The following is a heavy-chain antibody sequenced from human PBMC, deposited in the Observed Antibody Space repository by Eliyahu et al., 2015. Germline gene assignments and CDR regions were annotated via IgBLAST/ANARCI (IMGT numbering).Heavy chain of an antibody. CDR3: ARDPIYCSSTSCYVWDRRFDP. CDR1: GYTFTSXG. J-gene: IGHJ5*02. CDR2: ISAYNGNT. D-gene: IGHD2-2*01. V-gene: IGHV1-18*01. Sequence: QVQLVQSGAEVKKPGASXKVSCKASGYTFTSXGXSWVRQAPGQGLEWMGWISAYNGNTNYAQKLQGRVTMTTDTSTSTAYMELRSLRSDDTAVYYCARDPIYCSSTSCYVWDRRFDPWGQGTLVTVSS.